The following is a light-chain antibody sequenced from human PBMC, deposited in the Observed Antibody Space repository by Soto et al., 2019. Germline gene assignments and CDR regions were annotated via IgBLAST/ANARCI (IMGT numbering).Light chain of an antibody. V-gene: IGKV3-20*01. CDR3: QPYGSSPIT. Sequence: EIVWTQYPGTLSLSPGERSTLSCRASQSVSSSYLAWYQQKPGQAPRLLIYGASSRATGITDRFSGSGSGTDFTLTISRLEPEDFAVYYCQPYGSSPITVGPGTRLEIK. CDR2: GAS. CDR1: QSVSSSY. J-gene: IGKJ5*01.